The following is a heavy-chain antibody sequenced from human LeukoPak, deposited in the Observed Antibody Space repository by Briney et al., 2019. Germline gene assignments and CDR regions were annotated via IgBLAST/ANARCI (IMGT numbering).Heavy chain of an antibody. V-gene: IGHV1-2*02. CDR3: ARDPGYSGYDRGVDY. Sequence: VASVKVSCKASGYTFTSYAMHWVRQAPGQRLEWMGWINPNSGGTNYAQKFQGRVTMTRDTSISTAYMELSRLRSDDTAVYYCARDPGYSGYDRGVDYWGQGTLVTVSS. J-gene: IGHJ4*02. D-gene: IGHD5-12*01. CDR2: INPNSGGT. CDR1: GYTFTSYA.